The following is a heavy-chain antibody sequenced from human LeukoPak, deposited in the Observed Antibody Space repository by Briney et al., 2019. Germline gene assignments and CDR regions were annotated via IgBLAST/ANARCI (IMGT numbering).Heavy chain of an antibody. CDR3: AREHYDSSGYYYDY. J-gene: IGHJ4*02. CDR2: IYTSGST. D-gene: IGHD3-22*01. CDR1: GGSISSYY. V-gene: IGHV4-4*07. Sequence: PSETPSLTCTVSGGSISSYYWSWIRQPAGKGLEWIGRIYTSGSTNYNPSLKSRVTVSVDTSKNQFSLKLSSVTAADTAVYYCAREHYDSSGYYYDYWGQGTLATVSS.